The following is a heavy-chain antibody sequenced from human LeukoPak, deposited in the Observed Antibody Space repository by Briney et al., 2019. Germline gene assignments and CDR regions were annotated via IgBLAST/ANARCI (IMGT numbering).Heavy chain of an antibody. V-gene: IGHV3-74*01. J-gene: IGHJ5*02. CDR1: GFTFSSYW. CDR3: ARVALVGASPNRWFDP. CDR2: INSDGSST. Sequence: PGGSLRLSCAASGFTFSSYWMHWVRQAPGKGLVWVSRINSDGSSTSYADSVKGRFTISRDNAKNTLYLQMDSLRAEDMAVYYCARVALVGASPNRWFDPWGQGTLVTVSS. D-gene: IGHD1-26*01.